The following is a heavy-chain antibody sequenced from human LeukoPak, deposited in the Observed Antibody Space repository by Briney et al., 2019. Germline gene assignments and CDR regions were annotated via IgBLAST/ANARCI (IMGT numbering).Heavy chain of an antibody. J-gene: IGHJ4*02. CDR2: ISGSGNTV. CDR1: LFSFSDYY. D-gene: IGHD4-11*01. Sequence: PGGSLRLSCAASLFSFSDYYMTWIRQAPGKGLDWLSYISGSGNTVYYANSVKGRFTISRDNAKNSLYLQMNSLRAEDTAVYYCARDPYPNTITTFDYWGQGTLVTVSS. V-gene: IGHV3-11*01. CDR3: ARDPYPNTITTFDY.